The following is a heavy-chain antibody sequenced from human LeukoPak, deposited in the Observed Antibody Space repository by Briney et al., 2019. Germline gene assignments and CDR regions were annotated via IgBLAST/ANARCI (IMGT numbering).Heavy chain of an antibody. D-gene: IGHD5-18*01. CDR3: ARDAGDTAMVPSA. V-gene: IGHV1-69*13. CDR1: GGTFSSYA. CDR2: IIPIFGTA. Sequence: SVKVSCKASGGTFSSYAISWVRQAPGQGLEWMGGIIPIFGTANYAQKFQGRVTITADESTSTAYMELSSLRSEGTAVYYCARDAGDTAMVPSAWGQGTLVTVSS. J-gene: IGHJ4*02.